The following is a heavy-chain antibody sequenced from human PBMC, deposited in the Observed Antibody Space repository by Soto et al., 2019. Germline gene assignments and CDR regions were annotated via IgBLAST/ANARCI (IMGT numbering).Heavy chain of an antibody. CDR2: IIPIFGTA. CDR1: GGTFSSYA. J-gene: IGHJ5*02. V-gene: IGHV1-69*06. Sequence: GASVKVSCKASGGTFSSYAISWVRQAPGQGLEWMGGIIPIFGTANYAQKFQGRVTITADKSTSTAYMGLSSLRSEDTAVYYCAREAYCSSTSCYKPFNWFDPWGQGTLVTVSS. CDR3: AREAYCSSTSCYKPFNWFDP. D-gene: IGHD2-2*02.